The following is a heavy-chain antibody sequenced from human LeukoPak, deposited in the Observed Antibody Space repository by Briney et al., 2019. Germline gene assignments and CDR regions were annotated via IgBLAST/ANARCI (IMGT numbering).Heavy chain of an antibody. D-gene: IGHD2-21*02. V-gene: IGHV7-4-1*02. CDR1: GYTFTSYA. CDR2: INTNTGNP. J-gene: IGHJ4*02. CDR3: ARDGEPQGSYCGGDCYMGD. Sequence: EASVKVSCKASGYTFTSYAMNWVRQAPGQGLEWMGWINTNTGNPTYAQGFTGRFVFSLDTSVSTAYLQISSLKADDTAVYYCARDGEPQGSYCGGDCYMGDWGQGTLVTVSS.